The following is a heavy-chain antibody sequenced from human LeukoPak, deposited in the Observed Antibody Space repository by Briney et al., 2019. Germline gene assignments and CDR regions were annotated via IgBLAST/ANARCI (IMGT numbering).Heavy chain of an antibody. V-gene: IGHV3-7*03. Sequence: GGPLRLSCAASGFTFSSYWMSWVRQAPGKGLEWVANIKQDGSEKYYVDSVKGRFTISRDNAKNSLYLQMNSLRAEDTAVYYCARDTSSSYSSGWYLGYWGQGTLVTVSS. CDR3: ARDTSSSYSSGWYLGY. CDR1: GFTFSSYW. D-gene: IGHD6-19*01. CDR2: IKQDGSEK. J-gene: IGHJ4*02.